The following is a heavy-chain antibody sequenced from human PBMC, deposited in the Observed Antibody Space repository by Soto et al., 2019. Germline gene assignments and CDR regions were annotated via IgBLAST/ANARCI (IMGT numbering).Heavy chain of an antibody. CDR1: GGSISSYY. V-gene: IGHV4-59*01. D-gene: IGHD4-17*01. Sequence: SETLSLTCTVSGGSISSYYWSWIRQPPGKGLEWIGYIYYSGSTNYNPSLKSRVTISVDTSKNQFSLKLSSVTAADTAVYYCASQTTVTNFDYWGQGTLVTVSS. J-gene: IGHJ4*02. CDR2: IYYSGST. CDR3: ASQTTVTNFDY.